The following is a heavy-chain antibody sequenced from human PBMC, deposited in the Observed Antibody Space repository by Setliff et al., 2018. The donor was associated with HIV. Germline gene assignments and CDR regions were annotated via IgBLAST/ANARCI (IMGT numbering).Heavy chain of an antibody. D-gene: IGHD6-19*01. CDR3: ARHDGGGWYVRVLATSFDY. CDR2: IYTSGSP. CDR1: GGSVNSGNYH. J-gene: IGHJ4*02. V-gene: IGHV4-61*09. Sequence: SETLSLTCSVSGGSVNSGNYHWAWIRQPAGKGLEWIGHIYTSGSPHYKSSLTSRLTISLDTSRNQFSLKLSSVTAADTAVYYCARHDGGGWYVRVLATSFDYWGQGTLVIVSS.